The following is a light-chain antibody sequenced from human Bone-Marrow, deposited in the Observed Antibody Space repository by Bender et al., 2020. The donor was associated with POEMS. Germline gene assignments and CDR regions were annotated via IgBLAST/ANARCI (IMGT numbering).Light chain of an antibody. CDR3: SSYSGNSNVEV. Sequence: SYVLTQPPSVSVAPGKTARLTCGGNNIGSKSVHWFQQKAGQAPVMVVNDDSDRPSGISDRFSGSRSGNTASLTISGLQAEDEADYFCSSYSGNSNVEVFGGGTKLTVL. V-gene: IGLV3-21*03. J-gene: IGLJ2*01. CDR2: DDS. CDR1: NIGSKS.